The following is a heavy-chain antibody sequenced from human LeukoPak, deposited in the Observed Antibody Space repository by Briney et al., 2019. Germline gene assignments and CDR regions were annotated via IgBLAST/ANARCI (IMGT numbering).Heavy chain of an antibody. CDR1: GFTFGTYA. CDR3: AKDRRGSQIRGMEY. CDR2: IRGSGTNQ. V-gene: IGHV3-23*01. J-gene: IGHJ4*02. D-gene: IGHD3-16*01. Sequence: GGSLRLSCAASGFTFGTYAMGWVRQAPGKGLEWISGIRGSGTNQYYADSVKGRFTISRDNSKNTLYLQMNSLRPEDTAIYYCAKDRRGSQIRGMEYWGQGTLVTVSS.